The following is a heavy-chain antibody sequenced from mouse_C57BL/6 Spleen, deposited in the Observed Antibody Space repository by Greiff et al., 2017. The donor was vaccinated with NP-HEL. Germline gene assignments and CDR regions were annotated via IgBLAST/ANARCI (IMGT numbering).Heavy chain of an antibody. Sequence: DVHLVESGGGLVQPGGSLKLSCAASGFTFSDYGMAWVRQAPRKGPEWVAFISNLAYSIYYADTVTGRFTISRENAKNTLYLEMSSLRSEDTAMYYCARRTGYGGYFDVWGTGTTVTVSS. J-gene: IGHJ1*03. CDR3: ARRTGYGGYFDV. CDR1: GFTFSDYG. CDR2: ISNLAYSI. D-gene: IGHD2-2*01. V-gene: IGHV5-15*04.